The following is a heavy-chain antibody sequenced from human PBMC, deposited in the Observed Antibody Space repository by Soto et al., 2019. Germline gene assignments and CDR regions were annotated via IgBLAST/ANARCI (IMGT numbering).Heavy chain of an antibody. CDR3: ATWHEREHAYDV. J-gene: IGHJ3*01. V-gene: IGHV3-23*01. CDR2: ISADGGGT. D-gene: IGHD1-1*01. Sequence: ELQLLESGGGLVQPGGSLRLSCSASDFTFGNFAMSWVRQAPGKGLEWVSGISADGGGTYYAGSVKGRFTISSDSSKTTVYLQMNDLRPDDTAVYYCATWHEREHAYDVWGQGTTVTVSS. CDR1: DFTFGNFA.